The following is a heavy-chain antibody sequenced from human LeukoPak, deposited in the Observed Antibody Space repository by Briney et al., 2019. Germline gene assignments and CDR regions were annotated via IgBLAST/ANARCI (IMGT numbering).Heavy chain of an antibody. D-gene: IGHD3-10*01. J-gene: IGHJ4*02. CDR2: ISGSGGST. Sequence: GGSLRLSCVGSGFTSIAYALTWARQAPGKGLEWVSAISGSGGSTYYADSVKGRFTISRDNAKNSVYLQMNSLRAEDTAVYYCARGGGSGSYYSIDYWGQGTLVTVSS. CDR1: GFTSIAYA. CDR3: ARGGGSGSYYSIDY. V-gene: IGHV3-23*01.